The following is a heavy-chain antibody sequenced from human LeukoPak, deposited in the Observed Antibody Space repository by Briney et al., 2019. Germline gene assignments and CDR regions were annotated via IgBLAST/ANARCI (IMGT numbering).Heavy chain of an antibody. J-gene: IGHJ4*02. V-gene: IGHV4-39*07. Sequence: PSETLSLTCTVSGGSISSSDYYWGWIRQPPGKGLEWIGSTFYSGSTYYNPSLKSRVTISVDTSKNQFSLKLSSVTAADTAVYYCARAYSGSYFKPTKFDYWGQGTLVTVSS. CDR3: ARAYSGSYFKPTKFDY. D-gene: IGHD1-26*01. CDR1: GGSISSSDYY. CDR2: TFYSGST.